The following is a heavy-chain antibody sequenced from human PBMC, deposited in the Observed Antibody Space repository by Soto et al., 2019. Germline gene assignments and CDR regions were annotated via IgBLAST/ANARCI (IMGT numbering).Heavy chain of an antibody. CDR3: ARFVVSMWFGDGYYYGMDV. CDR2: IYYSGST. V-gene: IGHV4-59*01. Sequence: QVQLQESGPGLVKPSETLSLTCTVSGGSISSYYWSWIRQPPGKGLEWIGYIYYSGSTNYNPSLKSRVTISVDTSKNQFSLKLSSVTAADTAVYYCARFVVSMWFGDGYYYGMDVWGQGTTVTVSS. D-gene: IGHD3-10*01. J-gene: IGHJ6*02. CDR1: GGSISSYY.